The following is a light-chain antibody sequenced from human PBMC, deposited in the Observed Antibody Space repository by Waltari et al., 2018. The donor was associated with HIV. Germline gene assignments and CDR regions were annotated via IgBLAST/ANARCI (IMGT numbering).Light chain of an antibody. CDR1: SSDVGGYNY. Sequence: QSALTQPASVSASSGQSITISCTGTSSDVGGYNYASWYQPHPGKAPKLMIYEVSNRPPVVSNRFSGSKSGNTASLTISGLQAEDEADYYCSSYTSSSTRVFGGGTKLTVL. CDR3: SSYTSSSTRV. J-gene: IGLJ3*02. V-gene: IGLV2-14*01. CDR2: EVS.